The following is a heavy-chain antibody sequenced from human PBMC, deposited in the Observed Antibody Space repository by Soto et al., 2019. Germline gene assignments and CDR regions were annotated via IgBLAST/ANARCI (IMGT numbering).Heavy chain of an antibody. J-gene: IGHJ3*02. D-gene: IGHD1-1*01. CDR1: GDSISRYY. CDR2: IYYSGTT. V-gene: IGHV4-59*08. CDR3: ARHPSASGDSFDI. Sequence: TLSPTCTVSGDSISRYYWSWIRQFPGRGLEWIGYIYYSGTTNYNPSLKSRITISVDTSRNQFSLKLNSMTAADTAVYYCARHPSASGDSFDIWGQGTMVTVSS.